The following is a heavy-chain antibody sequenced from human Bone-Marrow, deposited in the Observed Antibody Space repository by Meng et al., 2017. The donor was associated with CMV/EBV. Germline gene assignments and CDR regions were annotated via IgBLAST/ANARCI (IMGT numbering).Heavy chain of an antibody. Sequence: ASVKVSWQGSNYTFTNFGISWVRQAPGQGLEWMGWISPYDGDRNYAPRLQGRVTMATDTSTRTAYMDLRSLRSDDTAVYYCARDLRHVSDYGSYEDTFDIWGQRRMITVSS. CDR3: ARDLRHVSDYGSYEDTFDI. V-gene: IGHV1-18*01. CDR1: NYTFTNFG. D-gene: IGHD4-11*01. CDR2: ISPYDGDR. J-gene: IGHJ3*02.